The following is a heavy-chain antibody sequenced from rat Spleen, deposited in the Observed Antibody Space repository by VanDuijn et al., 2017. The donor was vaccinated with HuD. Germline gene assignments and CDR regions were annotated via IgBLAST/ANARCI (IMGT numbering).Heavy chain of an antibody. V-gene: IGHV5-58*01. CDR3: VRFVFRYDRGWFAY. CDR1: GFAFSNYW. J-gene: IGHJ3*01. Sequence: EVKLVESGGGLVQPGRSLKLSCAASGFAFSNYWMYWIRQAPGKGLEWVSSINPDGGSTYYRDSVKGRFTFSRDNAKSTLYLQMDSLRSEDTATYYCVRFVFRYDRGWFAYWGQGTLVTVSS. CDR2: INPDGGST. D-gene: IGHD2-1*01.